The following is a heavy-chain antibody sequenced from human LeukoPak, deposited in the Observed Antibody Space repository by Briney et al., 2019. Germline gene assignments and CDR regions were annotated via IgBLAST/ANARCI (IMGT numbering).Heavy chain of an antibody. D-gene: IGHD2-15*01. CDR2: IYYSGST. CDR1: GGSISSYY. J-gene: IGHJ3*02. V-gene: IGHV4-59*01. CDR3: ARDGARGYSDAFDI. Sequence: PSETLSLTCTVSGGSISSYYWSWIRQPPGKGLEWIGYIYYSGSTNYNPSLKSRVTISVDTSENQFSLKLSSVTAADTAVYYCARDGARGYSDAFDIWGQGTMVTVSS.